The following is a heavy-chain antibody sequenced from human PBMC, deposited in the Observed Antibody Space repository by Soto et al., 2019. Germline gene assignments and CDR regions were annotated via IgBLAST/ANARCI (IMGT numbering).Heavy chain of an antibody. CDR2: ISSSGETV. J-gene: IGHJ4*02. D-gene: IGHD3-22*01. Sequence: PGGSLRLSCEVSGFTFSSYEMYWVRQAPGKGLEWVAYISSSGETVYYAGSVQGRFTISRDNAKNSLYLQMSSLGAEDTAVYYCAKVAYYYDSNSYYLDYWGQGTLVTVSS. CDR3: AKVAYYYDSNSYYLDY. CDR1: GFTFSSYE. V-gene: IGHV3-48*03.